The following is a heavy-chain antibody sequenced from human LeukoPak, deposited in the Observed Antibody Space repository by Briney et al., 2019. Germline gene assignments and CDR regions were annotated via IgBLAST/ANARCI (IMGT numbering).Heavy chain of an antibody. J-gene: IGHJ3*02. CDR3: ASRQQLPGGAFDI. V-gene: IGHV3-7*01. D-gene: IGHD6-13*01. Sequence: PGGSLSPSFAASGSTFSTYWMSWVRQAPGKGLGWVANIKQDGSEKYYVDSVKGRFNISRDNAKNSLYLQMNSLRAEDTAVYYCASRQQLPGGAFDIWGQGTMVTLSS. CDR2: IKQDGSEK. CDR1: GSTFSTYW.